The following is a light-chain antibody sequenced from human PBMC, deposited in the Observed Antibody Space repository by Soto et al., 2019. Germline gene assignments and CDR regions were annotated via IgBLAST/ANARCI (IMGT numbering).Light chain of an antibody. Sequence: EILMTQSPSTLSASAGERVTITCRASQSISSWLAWYQQKPGQAPKLLIYDASSLDSGVPSRFSGSGAGTDFPLIISRLHDDYFASYCLQQYKRSWTFGQGTKVEIK. V-gene: IGKV1-5*01. CDR2: DAS. CDR1: QSISSW. CDR3: QQYKRSWT. J-gene: IGKJ1*01.